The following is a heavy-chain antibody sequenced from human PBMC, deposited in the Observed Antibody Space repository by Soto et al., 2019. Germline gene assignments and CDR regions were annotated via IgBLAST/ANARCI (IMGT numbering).Heavy chain of an antibody. CDR1: GGSISSYY. CDR2: IYYSGST. D-gene: IGHD3-16*01. CDR3: ARAWVTKHLGDAFDI. Sequence: SETLSLTCTVSGGSISSYYWSWIRQPPGKGLEWIGYIYYSGSTNYNPSLKSRVTISVDTSKNQFSLKLSSVTAADTAVYYCARAWVTKHLGDAFDIWGQGTMVTVSS. J-gene: IGHJ3*02. V-gene: IGHV4-59*08.